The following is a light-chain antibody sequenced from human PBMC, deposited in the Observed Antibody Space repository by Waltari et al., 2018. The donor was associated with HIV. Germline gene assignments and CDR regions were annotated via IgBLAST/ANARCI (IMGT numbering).Light chain of an antibody. CDR3: QQSDSFPYT. Sequence: DIQMTQSPSPLSASVGDTVVISCRASQSITYLLNWYQLKPGKAPALLISGASSLQSGVPSRFVGSGSGTDFTLTIKNLQPGDFATYFCQQSDSFPYTFGPGTKLDI. CDR1: QSITYL. J-gene: IGKJ2*01. CDR2: GAS. V-gene: IGKV1-39*01.